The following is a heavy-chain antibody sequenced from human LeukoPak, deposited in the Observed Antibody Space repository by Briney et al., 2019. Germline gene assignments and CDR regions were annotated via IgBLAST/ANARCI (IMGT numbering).Heavy chain of an antibody. CDR2: VFFGGQT. J-gene: IGHJ4*02. CDR3: ARGAYADRTGYNLDS. CDR1: GDPVWSYY. Sequence: PSETLSLTCSVSGDPVWSYYWTWVRQPPEKGLEWIDYVFFGGQTNYNPSVKSRVTISLDTSRSQFSLNLTSVTAADSAMYYCARGAYADRTGYNLDSWGQGTLVIVSS. V-gene: IGHV4-59*02. D-gene: IGHD5-24*01.